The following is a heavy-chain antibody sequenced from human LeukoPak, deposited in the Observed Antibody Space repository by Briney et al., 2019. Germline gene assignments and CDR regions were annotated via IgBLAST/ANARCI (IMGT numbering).Heavy chain of an antibody. Sequence: GGSLRLSCAASGFTFSDYYMSWIRQAPGKGLEWVSPISSSSSYIYYADSVKGRFTISRDNAKNSLYLQMNSLRAEDTAVYYCGRDNVCAFDMWGQGTMVTVSS. CDR1: GFTFSDYY. J-gene: IGHJ3*02. CDR3: GRDNVCAFDM. CDR2: ISSSSSYI. V-gene: IGHV3-11*06.